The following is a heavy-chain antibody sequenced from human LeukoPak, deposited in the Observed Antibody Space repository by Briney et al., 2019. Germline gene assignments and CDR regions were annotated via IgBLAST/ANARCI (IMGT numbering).Heavy chain of an antibody. V-gene: IGHV4-61*08. CDR1: GGSISSGGYY. Sequence: SETLSLTCTVSGGSISSGGYYWSWIRQPPGKGLEWIGYIYYSGSTNYNPSLKSRVTISVDTSKNQFSLKLSSVTAADTAVYYCGRADSSSSGKIDFWGQGALVTVSS. D-gene: IGHD6-6*01. CDR3: GRADSSSSGKIDF. CDR2: IYYSGST. J-gene: IGHJ4*02.